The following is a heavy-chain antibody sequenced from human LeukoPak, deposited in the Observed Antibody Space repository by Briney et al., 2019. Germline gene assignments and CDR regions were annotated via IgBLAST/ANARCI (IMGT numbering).Heavy chain of an antibody. CDR3: ARERTPKPYYGSGSYDRYYDH. Sequence: GGSLRLSCAASGFTFNNYALHWVRQAPGKGLEWVAVISYDGSKKYYADSVKGRFTISRDTTKNSLSVQMNSLRADDTAVYYCARERTPKPYYGSGSYDRYYDHWGQGTLVTVSS. J-gene: IGHJ4*02. V-gene: IGHV3-30*04. CDR1: GFTFNNYA. D-gene: IGHD3-10*01. CDR2: ISYDGSKK.